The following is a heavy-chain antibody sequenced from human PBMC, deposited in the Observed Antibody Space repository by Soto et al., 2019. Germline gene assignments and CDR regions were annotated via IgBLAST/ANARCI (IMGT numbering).Heavy chain of an antibody. CDR1: GFTFSSYS. V-gene: IGHV3-48*01. D-gene: IGHD3-3*01. CDR3: ARGSPYYDFWSGYPDGYYYYYMDV. J-gene: IGHJ6*03. CDR2: ISSSSSTI. Sequence: VQLVESGGGLVQPGGSLRLSCAASGFTFSSYSMNWVRQAPGKGLEWVSYISSSSSTIYYADSVKGRFTISRDNAKNSLYLQMNSLRAEDTAVYYCARGSPYYDFWSGYPDGYYYYYMDVWGKGTTVTVSS.